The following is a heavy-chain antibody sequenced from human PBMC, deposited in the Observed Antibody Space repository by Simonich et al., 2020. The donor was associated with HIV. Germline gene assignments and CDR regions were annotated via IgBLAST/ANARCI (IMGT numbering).Heavy chain of an antibody. V-gene: IGHV3-9*03. J-gene: IGHJ4*02. CDR3: AKDRYSSSSGSFDY. CDR1: GFTFDDNP. Sequence: EVQLVESGGGFVQPGRSLRLSCAASGFTFDDNPMHWVRQAPGMGLDGVSGISWNSVSIGCADSVKGRFTISRDNAKNSLYLQMNSLRAEDMALYYCAKDRYSSSSGSFDYWGQGTLVTVSS. CDR2: ISWNSVSI. D-gene: IGHD6-6*01.